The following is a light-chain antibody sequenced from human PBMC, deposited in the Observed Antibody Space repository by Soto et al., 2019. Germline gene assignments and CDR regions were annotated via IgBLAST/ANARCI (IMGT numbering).Light chain of an antibody. V-gene: IGKV4-1*01. Sequence: DIVMTQSPDSLAVSLGERATINCKSSQSVLYSPNNKNYLAWYQHKPGQPPKMLIYWASIRESGVHDRFSGSGSGTDFTLTISSLQSEDVAVYYCQQYYTNSWSFGQGTKVDIK. CDR3: QQYYTNSWS. CDR1: QSVLYSPNNKNY. CDR2: WAS. J-gene: IGKJ1*01.